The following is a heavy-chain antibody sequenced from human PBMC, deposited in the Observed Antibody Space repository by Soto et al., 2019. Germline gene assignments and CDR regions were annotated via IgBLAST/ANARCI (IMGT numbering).Heavy chain of an antibody. V-gene: IGHV4-34*01. CDR2: INHSGST. CDR1: GGSFSGYY. CDR3: ARVGYCSSTSCYLEGAYWFDP. J-gene: IGHJ5*02. Sequence: SETLSLTCAVYGGSFSGYYWSWIRQPPGKGLEWIGEINHSGSTNYNPSLKSRVTISVDTSKNQFSLKLGSVTAADTAVYYCARVGYCSSTSCYLEGAYWFDPWGQGTLVTVS. D-gene: IGHD2-2*01.